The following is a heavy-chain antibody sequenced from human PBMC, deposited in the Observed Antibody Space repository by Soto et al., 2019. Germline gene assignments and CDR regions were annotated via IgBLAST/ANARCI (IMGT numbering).Heavy chain of an antibody. CDR2: INPNSGGT. J-gene: IGHJ5*02. Sequence: QVQLVQSGAEVKKPGASVKVSCKASGYTFTGYYMHWVRQAPGQGLEWMGWINPNSGGTNYAQKFQGRVSMTRDTSISTAYMELSRLRSDDTAVYYCARGVLLWFGELEDWFDPWGQGTLVTVSS. CDR1: GYTFTGYY. D-gene: IGHD3-10*01. CDR3: ARGVLLWFGELEDWFDP. V-gene: IGHV1-2*02.